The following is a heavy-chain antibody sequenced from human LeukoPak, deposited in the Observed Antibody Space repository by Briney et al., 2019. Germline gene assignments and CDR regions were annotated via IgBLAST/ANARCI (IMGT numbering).Heavy chain of an antibody. CDR1: GFTFNRYW. D-gene: IGHD5-12*01. V-gene: IGHV3-7*01. Sequence: PGGSLRLSCAASGFTFNRYWMSWVRQAPGKELQWVANIEQDGSAKYYVDSVKGRFTISRDNAKNSLYLQMNSLRAEDTAVYYCARVEASGYDYGAFDYWGQGTLVTVSS. CDR3: ARVEASGYDYGAFDY. CDR2: IEQDGSAK. J-gene: IGHJ4*02.